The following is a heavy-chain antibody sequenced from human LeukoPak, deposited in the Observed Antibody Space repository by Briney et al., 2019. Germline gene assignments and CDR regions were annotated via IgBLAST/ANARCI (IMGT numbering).Heavy chain of an antibody. CDR2: INAGNGNT. V-gene: IGHV1-3*01. CDR1: GYTFTSYA. D-gene: IGHD3-10*01. Sequence: GASVKVSCKASGYTFTSYAMHWVRQAPGQRLEWMGWINAGNGNTKYSQKFQGRVTITRDTSASTAYMELSSLRSEDTAVYYCARDWMVDGSGSYFSPFDYWGQGTLVTVSS. CDR3: ARDWMVDGSGSYFSPFDY. J-gene: IGHJ4*02.